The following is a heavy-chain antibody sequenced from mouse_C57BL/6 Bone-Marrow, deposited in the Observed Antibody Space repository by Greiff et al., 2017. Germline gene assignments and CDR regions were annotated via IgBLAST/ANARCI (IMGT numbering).Heavy chain of an antibody. J-gene: IGHJ2*01. Sequence: VQLKQPGAELVKPGASVKLSCKASGYTFTSYWMHWVKQRPGQGLEWIGMIHPNSGSTNYNEKFKSKATLTVDKSSSTAYMQLSSLTSEDSAVYYCARSGRNYFDYWGQGTTLTVSS. CDR1: GYTFTSYW. CDR3: ARSGRNYFDY. CDR2: IHPNSGST. V-gene: IGHV1-64*01. D-gene: IGHD3-2*02.